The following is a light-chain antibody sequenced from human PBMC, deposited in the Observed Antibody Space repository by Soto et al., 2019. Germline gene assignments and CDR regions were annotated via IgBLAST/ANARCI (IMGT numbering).Light chain of an antibody. CDR2: DAS. CDR3: QQSSNTPLT. CDR1: QSVSSY. V-gene: IGKV3-11*01. J-gene: IGKJ4*01. Sequence: DIELTQSPASLSSSPGERATLSCRASQSVSSYLAWYQQKPGQAPRLLIYDASNRDTGIPARFSGSGSGTDFTLTISSLEPEDFAVYYCQQSSNTPLTFGEGTKVDIK.